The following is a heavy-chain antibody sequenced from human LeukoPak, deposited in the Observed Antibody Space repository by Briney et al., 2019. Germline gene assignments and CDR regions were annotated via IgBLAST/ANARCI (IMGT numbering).Heavy chain of an antibody. CDR2: ISYSGAT. Sequence: PSETLSLTCTVSGGSISSYYWNWIRQPPGKGLEWIGYISYSGATNYNPSLKSRVTISLDTSKNQCSLNLTSVTAADTAVYYCARLNYYYDKSGYLRGYWFDPWGQGSLVTVSS. J-gene: IGHJ5*02. CDR3: ARLNYYYDKSGYLRGYWFDP. CDR1: GGSISSYY. D-gene: IGHD3-22*01. V-gene: IGHV4-59*08.